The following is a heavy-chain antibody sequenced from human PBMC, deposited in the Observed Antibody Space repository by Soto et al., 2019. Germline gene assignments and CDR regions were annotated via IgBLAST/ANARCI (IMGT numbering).Heavy chain of an antibody. CDR3: ARRSYDFWSGYYSAPHPNWFDP. J-gene: IGHJ5*02. CDR2: IIPIFGTA. D-gene: IGHD3-3*01. V-gene: IGHV1-69*13. CDR1: GGTFSSYA. Sequence: SVKVSCKASGGTFSSYAISWVRQAPGQGLEWMGGIIPIFGTANYAQKFQGRVTITADESTSTAYMELSSLRSEDTAVYYCARRSYDFWSGYYSAPHPNWFDPWGQRTLVTVSS.